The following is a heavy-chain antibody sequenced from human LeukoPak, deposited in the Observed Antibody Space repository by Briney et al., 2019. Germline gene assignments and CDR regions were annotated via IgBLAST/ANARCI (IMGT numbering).Heavy chain of an antibody. CDR2: IRYDGTNK. CDR1: GFTFSNYG. Sequence: GESLRLSCAASGFTFSNYGMHWVRQAPGKGLEWVAFIRYDGTNKYYADSVKGRFTISRDNSKNTLYLQMNSLRAEDTAVYYCARDRRESYDSSGYWDYWGQGTLVTVSS. V-gene: IGHV3-30*02. CDR3: ARDRRESYDSSGYWDY. J-gene: IGHJ4*02. D-gene: IGHD3-22*01.